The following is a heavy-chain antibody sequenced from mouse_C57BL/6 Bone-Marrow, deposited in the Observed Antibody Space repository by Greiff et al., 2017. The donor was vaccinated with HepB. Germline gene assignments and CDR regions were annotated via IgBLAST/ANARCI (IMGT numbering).Heavy chain of an antibody. V-gene: IGHV1-75*01. J-gene: IGHJ1*03. Sequence: VKLMESGPELVKPGASVKISCKASGYTFTDYYINWVKQRPGQGLEWIGWIFPGSGSTYYNEKFKGKATLTVDKSSSTAYMLLSSLTSEDSAVYFCARRDYGSSYWGYWYFDVWGTGTTVTVSS. CDR2: IFPGSGST. D-gene: IGHD1-1*01. CDR1: GYTFTDYY. CDR3: ARRDYGSSYWGYWYFDV.